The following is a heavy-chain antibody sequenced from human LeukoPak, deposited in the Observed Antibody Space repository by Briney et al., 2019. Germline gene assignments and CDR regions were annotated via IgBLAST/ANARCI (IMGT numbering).Heavy chain of an antibody. CDR2: ISGSGGST. J-gene: IGHJ5*02. Sequence: GGSLRLSCAASGFTFSGYDMHWVRQAPGKGLEWVSAISGSGGSTYYADSVKGRFTISRDNSKNTLYLQMNSLRAEDTAVYYCAKGYQPSYYYGSGSYYAPRFDPWGQGTLVTVSS. D-gene: IGHD3-10*01. V-gene: IGHV3-23*01. CDR1: GFTFSGYD. CDR3: AKGYQPSYYYGSGSYYAPRFDP.